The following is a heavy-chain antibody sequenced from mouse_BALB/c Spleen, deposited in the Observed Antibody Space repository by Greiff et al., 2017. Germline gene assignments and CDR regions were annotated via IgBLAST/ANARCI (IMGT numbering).Heavy chain of an antibody. D-gene: IGHD2-14*01. V-gene: IGHV14-3*02. CDR2: IDPANGNT. J-gene: IGHJ4*01. CDR3: ARRYDPYAMDY. CDR1: GFNIKDTY. Sequence: DVKLQESGAELVKPGASVKLSCTASGFNIKDTYMHWVKQRPEQGLEWIGRIDPANGNTKYDPKFQGKATITADTSSNTAYLQLSSLTSEDTAVYYCARRYDPYAMDYWGQGTSVTVSS.